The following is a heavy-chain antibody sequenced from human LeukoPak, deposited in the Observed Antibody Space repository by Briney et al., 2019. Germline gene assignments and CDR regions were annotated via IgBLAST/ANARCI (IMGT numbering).Heavy chain of an antibody. CDR1: GFSFSNYW. D-gene: IGHD2-21*01. J-gene: IGHJ5*02. CDR3: ARDGVEFYNWFDP. V-gene: IGHV3-74*01. Sequence: GGSLRLSCAASGFSFSNYWMHWVRQAPGKGLVWVSRINSDGSSTTYADSVKGRFTISRDNAKDTLYLQMNSLRAEDTAVYYCARDGVEFYNWFDPWGQGTLVTVSS. CDR2: INSDGSST.